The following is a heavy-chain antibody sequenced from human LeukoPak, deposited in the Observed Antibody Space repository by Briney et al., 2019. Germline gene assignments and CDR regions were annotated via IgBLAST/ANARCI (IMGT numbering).Heavy chain of an antibody. J-gene: IGHJ4*02. CDR2: ISYDGSNK. CDR3: ARKSSGGGLDY. V-gene: IGHV3-30*03. CDR1: GCTFNTYS. D-gene: IGHD3-10*01. Sequence: GGSLRLSCAASGCTFNTYSMNWVRQAPGKGLEWVAVISYDGSNKYYADSVKGRFTISRDNSKNTLYLQMNSLRAEDTAVYYCARKSSGGGLDYWGQGTLVTVSS.